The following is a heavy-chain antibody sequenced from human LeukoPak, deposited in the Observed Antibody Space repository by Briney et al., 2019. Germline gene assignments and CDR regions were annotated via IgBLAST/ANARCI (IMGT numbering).Heavy chain of an antibody. CDR2: IYYSGST. CDR1: GGSIGSYY. Sequence: SETLSLTCTVSGGSIGSYYWSWIRQPPGKGLEWIGYIYYSGSTNYNPSLKSRVTISVDTSKNQFSLKLSSVTAADMAVYYCARYSYDSSGSDYWGQGTLVTVSS. D-gene: IGHD3-22*01. CDR3: ARYSYDSSGSDY. V-gene: IGHV4-59*01. J-gene: IGHJ4*02.